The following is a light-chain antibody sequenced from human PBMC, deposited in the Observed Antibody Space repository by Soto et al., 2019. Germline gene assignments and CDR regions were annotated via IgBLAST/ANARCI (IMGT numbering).Light chain of an antibody. J-gene: IGLJ3*02. CDR2: ENI. CDR3: QSFDYSQTGSV. CDR1: SSNIGAGYD. V-gene: IGLV1-40*01. Sequence: QSVLTQPPSVSAAPGQNITISCTGSSSNIGAGYDVHWYRQLPGTAPKLLIYENINRPSGVPDRFSASKSGASASLAITGLQADDEAEYYCQSFDYSQTGSVFGGGTKVTVL.